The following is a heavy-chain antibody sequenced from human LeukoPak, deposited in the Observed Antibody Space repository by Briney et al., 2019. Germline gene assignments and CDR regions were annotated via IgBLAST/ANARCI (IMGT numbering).Heavy chain of an antibody. CDR2: ISYDGINE. D-gene: IGHD3-16*01. CDR3: AKAIGAYYYYGMDV. V-gene: IGHV3-30-3*01. Sequence: GGSLRLSCAASGFTFITYAMHWVRQAPGKGLEWVAIISYDGINEYYADSVKGRFTISRDNSKNTLYLQMNSLRAEDTAVYYCAKAIGAYYYYGMDVWGQGTTVTVSS. CDR1: GFTFITYA. J-gene: IGHJ6*02.